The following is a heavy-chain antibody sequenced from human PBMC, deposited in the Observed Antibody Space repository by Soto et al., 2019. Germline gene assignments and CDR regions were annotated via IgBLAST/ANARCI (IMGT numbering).Heavy chain of an antibody. V-gene: IGHV3-73*01. CDR1: GFTFSGSA. Sequence: EVQLVESGGGLVQPGGSLKLSCAASGFTFSGSAMHWVRQASGKGLEWVGRIRSKANRYATAYAASVKGRFTISRDDSKNTAYLQMNSLETEDTAVYYCTRWNSSSWNYYWGQGTLVTVSS. D-gene: IGHD6-13*01. J-gene: IGHJ4*02. CDR3: TRWNSSSWNYY. CDR2: IRSKANRYAT.